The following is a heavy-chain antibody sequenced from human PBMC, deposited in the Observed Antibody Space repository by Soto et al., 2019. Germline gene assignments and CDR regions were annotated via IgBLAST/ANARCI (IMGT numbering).Heavy chain of an antibody. CDR1: GFTFSDYA. Sequence: QVHLVESGGGVVQSGRSLRLSCAASGFTFSDYAMHWVRQAPGKGLEWLAVILYDGSNKHYADSVEGRFTIFRDNSKNTVYLQMSSLRGEDTAIYYCARGDAVDIWGQGTMVTVSS. CDR2: ILYDGSNK. J-gene: IGHJ3*02. CDR3: ARGDAVDI. V-gene: IGHV3-30*04.